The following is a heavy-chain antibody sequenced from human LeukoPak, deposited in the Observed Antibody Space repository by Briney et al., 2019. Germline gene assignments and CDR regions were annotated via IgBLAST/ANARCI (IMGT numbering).Heavy chain of an antibody. CDR1: GGTFSSYA. D-gene: IGHD4-23*01. CDR2: IIPIFGTA. CDR3: ARDVYGGPGGVDY. V-gene: IGHV1-69*01. Sequence: SVKVSCKASGGTFSSYAISWVRQAPGQGLEWMGGIIPIFGTANYAQKFQGRVTITADESTSTAYMELRSRRSDDTAVYYCARDVYGGPGGVDYWGQGTLVTVSS. J-gene: IGHJ4*02.